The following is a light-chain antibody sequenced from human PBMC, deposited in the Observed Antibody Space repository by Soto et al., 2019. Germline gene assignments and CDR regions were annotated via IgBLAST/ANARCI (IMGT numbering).Light chain of an antibody. CDR3: QQDNSYPYT. Sequence: DIQMTPYPSTLSASVGDRVTITCRASQSVKNWLAWYQQKPGKAPKLLIFKASTLQPGVPSRFSGSGSGTEFTLTISSLQPDDFATYYCQQDNSYPYTFGQGTRLDVK. CDR1: QSVKNW. J-gene: IGKJ2*01. CDR2: KAS. V-gene: IGKV1-5*03.